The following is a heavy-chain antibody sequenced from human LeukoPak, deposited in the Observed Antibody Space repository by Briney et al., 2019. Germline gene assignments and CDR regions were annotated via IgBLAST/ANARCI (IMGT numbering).Heavy chain of an antibody. CDR3: ATLCHYGSPSNWFDH. CDR1: GYTLTELS. J-gene: IGHJ5*02. D-gene: IGHD3-10*01. V-gene: IGHV1-24*01. CDR2: FDPEDGET. Sequence: GASVKVSCKVSGYTLTELSMHWVRQAPGKGLEWMGGFDPEDGETIYAQKFQGRVTMTEDTSTDTAYMELSSLRSEDTAVYYCATLCHYGSPSNWFDHWGQGTLVTVSS.